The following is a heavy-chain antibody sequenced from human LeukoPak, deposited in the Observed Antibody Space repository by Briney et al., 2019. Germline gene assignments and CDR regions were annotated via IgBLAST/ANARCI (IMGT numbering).Heavy chain of an antibody. Sequence: GRSLRPSCAASGFTFSSYGMHWVRQAPGKGLEWVAVISYDGSNKYYADSVKGRFTISRDNSKNTLYLQMNSLRAEDTAVYYCAKDFSMVRGVSPLYYYYGMDVWGKGTTVTVSS. J-gene: IGHJ6*04. V-gene: IGHV3-30*18. D-gene: IGHD3-10*01. CDR2: ISYDGSNK. CDR1: GFTFSSYG. CDR3: AKDFSMVRGVSPLYYYYGMDV.